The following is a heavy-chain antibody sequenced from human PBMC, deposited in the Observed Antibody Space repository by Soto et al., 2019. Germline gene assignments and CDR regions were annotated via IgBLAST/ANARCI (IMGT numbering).Heavy chain of an antibody. Sequence: GASVKVSCKASGYIFTSYYMHWVRQAPGQGLEWMGVINPSGDSTSYAQKFQGRVTLTRDTSTSTVYMELSSLRSEDTAVYYCARDGGGYYDSSDYYNWFDPWGQGTLVTVSS. CDR3: ARDGGGYYDSSDYYNWFDP. D-gene: IGHD3-22*01. J-gene: IGHJ5*02. CDR2: INPSGDST. V-gene: IGHV1-46*01. CDR1: GYIFTSYY.